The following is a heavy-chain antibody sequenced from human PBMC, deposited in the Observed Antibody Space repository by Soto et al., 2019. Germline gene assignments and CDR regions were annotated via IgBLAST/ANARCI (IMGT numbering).Heavy chain of an antibody. J-gene: IGHJ4*02. CDR3: AKLFSSGTYRH. V-gene: IGHV3-23*01. CDR1: GFTFSSYA. Sequence: PXGSLRLSFAASGFTFSSYAMSWVRQAPGKGLEWVSAISGSGGSTYYADSVKGRFTISRDNSKNTLYLQMNSLRAEDTAVYYCAKLFSSGTYRHWGQGTLVTVSS. CDR2: ISGSGGST. D-gene: IGHD3-22*01.